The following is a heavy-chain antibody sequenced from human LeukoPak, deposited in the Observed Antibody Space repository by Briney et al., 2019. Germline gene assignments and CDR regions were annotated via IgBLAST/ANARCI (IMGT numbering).Heavy chain of an antibody. J-gene: IGHJ3*01. V-gene: IGHV3-30-3*01. Sequence: GGSLRLSCAASGFTFSSYAMHWVRQAPGKGLEWVAVISYDGSNKYYADSVKGRFTISRDNSKNTLYLQMNSLRVDDTAVYYCAREMTVVTYAFDVWGQGTMVTVSS. CDR2: ISYDGSNK. CDR3: AREMTVVTYAFDV. D-gene: IGHD2-15*01. CDR1: GFTFSSYA.